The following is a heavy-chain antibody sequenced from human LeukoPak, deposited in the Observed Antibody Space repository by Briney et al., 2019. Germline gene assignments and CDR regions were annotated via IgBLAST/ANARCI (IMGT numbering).Heavy chain of an antibody. Sequence: SETLSLICSVSGGSISSSSYYWGWIRQPPGKGLEWIGSIYYSGSTYYNPSLKSRVTISVDTSKNQFSLKLSSVTAADTAVYYCAKCLGVVAGNWFDPWGQGTLVTVSS. V-gene: IGHV4-39*07. CDR1: GGSISSSSYY. D-gene: IGHD3-3*01. J-gene: IGHJ5*02. CDR2: IYYSGST. CDR3: AKCLGVVAGNWFDP.